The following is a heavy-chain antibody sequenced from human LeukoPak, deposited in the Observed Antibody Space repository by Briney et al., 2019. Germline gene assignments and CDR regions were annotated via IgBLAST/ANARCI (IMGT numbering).Heavy chain of an antibody. CDR2: ISTYSGNT. D-gene: IGHD3-16*01. Sequence: ASVKVSCKASGYTFTNYGITWVRQAPGQGLEWMGWISTYSGNTNYARNLQGRVTMTTDTSTTTAYMELRSLRSDDTAVYYCARVGLELWGRVDYWGQGTLVTVSS. V-gene: IGHV1-18*01. CDR1: GYTFTNYG. J-gene: IGHJ4*02. CDR3: ARVGLELWGRVDY.